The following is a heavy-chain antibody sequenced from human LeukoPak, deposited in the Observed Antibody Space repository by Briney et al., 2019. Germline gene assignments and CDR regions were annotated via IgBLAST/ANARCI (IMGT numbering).Heavy chain of an antibody. Sequence: ASVKVSCKASGYTFNNYGITWVRQAPGQGLEWMGWISVYNGNTNYVQKLQGRLAMTTDTSTSTAYMELRSVRSDDTAVYYCARDDYGDSKGRFDPWGQGTLVTVSS. V-gene: IGHV1-18*01. CDR3: ARDDYGDSKGRFDP. CDR1: GYTFNNYG. J-gene: IGHJ5*02. CDR2: ISVYNGNT. D-gene: IGHD4-17*01.